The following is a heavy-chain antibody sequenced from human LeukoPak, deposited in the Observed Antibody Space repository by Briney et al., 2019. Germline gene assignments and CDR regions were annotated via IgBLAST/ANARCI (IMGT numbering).Heavy chain of an antibody. Sequence: GGSLRLSCAASGFTFSNYGMHWVRQAPGKGLEWVAVISYDGSNKYYEDSVKGRFTISRDNAKNTLYLQMNSLRAEDTAVYYCAKKGTESGTGVFQHWGQGTLVTVSS. CDR1: GFTFSNYG. D-gene: IGHD5-12*01. CDR2: ISYDGSNK. V-gene: IGHV3-30*18. CDR3: AKKGTESGTGVFQH. J-gene: IGHJ1*01.